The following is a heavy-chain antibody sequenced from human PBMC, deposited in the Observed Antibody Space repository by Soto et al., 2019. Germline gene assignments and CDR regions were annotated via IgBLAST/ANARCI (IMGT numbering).Heavy chain of an antibody. CDR2: INAHSGGT. D-gene: IGHD6-6*01. V-gene: IGHV1-2*02. Sequence: ASVKVSCKASGFSFTGYYIHWLRQAPGQGLEWMGWINAHSGGTEYAQKFQGRVTLTRDTSIATAYLTLTSLTSDDTALYYCATDLTRQLAYWLDPWGQGTRSPSPQ. CDR1: GFSFTGYY. CDR3: ATDLTRQLAYWLDP. J-gene: IGHJ5*02.